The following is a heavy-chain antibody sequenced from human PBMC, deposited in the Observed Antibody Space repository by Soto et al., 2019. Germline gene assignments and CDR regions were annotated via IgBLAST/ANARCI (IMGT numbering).Heavy chain of an antibody. CDR2: ISYDGSNK. V-gene: IGHV3-30-3*01. D-gene: IGHD3-16*01. CDR1: GFTFSSYA. J-gene: IGHJ4*02. CDR3: ARDQPYALADY. Sequence: QVQVVESGGGVVQPGRSLRLSCAASGFTFSSYAMHWVRQAPGKGLEWVAVISYDGSNKYYADSVKGRFTISRDNSENTLYLQMNSLRAEDTAVHFCARDQPYALADYWGQGTLVTVSS.